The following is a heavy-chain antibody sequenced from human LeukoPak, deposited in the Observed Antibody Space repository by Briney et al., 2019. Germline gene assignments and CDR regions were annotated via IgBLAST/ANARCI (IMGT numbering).Heavy chain of an antibody. J-gene: IGHJ1*01. V-gene: IGHV3-23*01. CDR2: ISGSGGST. CDR1: GFTFSSYA. D-gene: IGHD4-17*01. Sequence: GGSLRLSCAAPGFTFSSYAMSWVRQAPGKGLEWVSVISGSGGSTYYADSVKGRFTISRDSSKNTLYLQMNSLRAEDTAVYYCAKEIYGDSTGGRFQHWGQGTLVTVSS. CDR3: AKEIYGDSTGGRFQH.